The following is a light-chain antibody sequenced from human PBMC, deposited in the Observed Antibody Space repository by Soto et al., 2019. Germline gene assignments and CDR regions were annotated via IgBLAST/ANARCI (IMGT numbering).Light chain of an antibody. CDR2: DVS. CDR3: SSYTSSSTLVV. Sequence: ALTQPASVSGSPGQSITISCTGTSSDVGGYSFVSWYQQHPGKAPKLMIYDVSNRPSGVSNRFSGSKSGNTASLTISGLQAEDEADYYCSSYTSSSTLVVFGGGTKVTVL. J-gene: IGLJ2*01. V-gene: IGLV2-14*01. CDR1: SSDVGGYSF.